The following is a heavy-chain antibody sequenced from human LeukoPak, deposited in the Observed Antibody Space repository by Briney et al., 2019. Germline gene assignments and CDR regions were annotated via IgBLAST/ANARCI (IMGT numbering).Heavy chain of an antibody. J-gene: IGHJ4*02. V-gene: IGHV3-23*01. D-gene: IGHD5-12*01. CDR2: VIGRSGST. CDR1: GFTLSNYA. Sequence: GGSRRLAWAAAGFTLSNYAMNWVRQAPGKGLEWVSVVIGRSGSTDYGDSVKGRFTISRDNSQHTLYLEMNSLRAEDTAIYYCAKGGYDYIEIGYFDYWGQGTLVTVSS. CDR3: AKGGYDYIEIGYFDY.